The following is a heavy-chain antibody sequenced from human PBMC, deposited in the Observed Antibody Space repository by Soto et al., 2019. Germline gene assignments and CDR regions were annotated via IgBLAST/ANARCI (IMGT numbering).Heavy chain of an antibody. Sequence: QVQLVQSGAEVKQTGSSVKVSCKASGGTLRRYTISWVRQAPGQGLEWMGRIIPIPGIAQYAQKLQGRVTITADKSTVTAYMELRSLRSEDTAVYYCAGVGGESIVVVSEDHFWLDSWGQGTLVTVSS. J-gene: IGHJ5*01. V-gene: IGHV1-69*02. CDR3: AGVGGESIVVVSEDHFWLDS. CDR2: IIPIPGIA. D-gene: IGHD2-15*01. CDR1: GGTLRRYT.